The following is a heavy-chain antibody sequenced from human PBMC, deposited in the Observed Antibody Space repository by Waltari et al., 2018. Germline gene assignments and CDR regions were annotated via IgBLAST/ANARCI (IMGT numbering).Heavy chain of an antibody. D-gene: IGHD1-1*01. CDR2: IYYSGST. CDR3: ASFWIYGMDV. V-gene: IGHV4-39*07. Sequence: QLQLQESGPGLVKPSETLSLTCTVSGGSISSSRYYWGWLRQPPGKGLEWIGSIYYSGSTYYNPSLKSRVTISVDTSKNQFSLKLSSVTAADTAVYYCASFWIYGMDVWGQGTTVTVSS. J-gene: IGHJ6*02. CDR1: GGSISSSRYY.